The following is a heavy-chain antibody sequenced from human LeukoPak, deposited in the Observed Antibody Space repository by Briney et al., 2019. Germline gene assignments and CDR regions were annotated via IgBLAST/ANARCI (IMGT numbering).Heavy chain of an antibody. Sequence: SETLSLTCTVSGYSISSGYYWGWIRQPPGKGLEWIGSIYHSGSTYYNPSLKSRVTISVDTSKNQFSLKLSSVTAADTAVYYCARDRPSYGDYPFDYWGQGTLVTVSS. CDR2: IYHSGST. CDR3: ARDRPSYGDYPFDY. CDR1: GYSISSGYY. D-gene: IGHD4-17*01. J-gene: IGHJ4*02. V-gene: IGHV4-38-2*02.